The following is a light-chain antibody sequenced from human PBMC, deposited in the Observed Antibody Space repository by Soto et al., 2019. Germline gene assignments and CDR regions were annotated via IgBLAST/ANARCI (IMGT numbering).Light chain of an antibody. J-gene: IGKJ1*01. CDR1: QSINSW. Sequence: DIQMTQSPSTLSASVGDRVTITCRASQSINSWLAWYQQKPGKATKRLIYKASNLESGVPSRFSGSGSGTEFSLTISSLQPDDFATYYCQQYSSYPWTFGQGTKVEI. CDR2: KAS. CDR3: QQYSSYPWT. V-gene: IGKV1-5*03.